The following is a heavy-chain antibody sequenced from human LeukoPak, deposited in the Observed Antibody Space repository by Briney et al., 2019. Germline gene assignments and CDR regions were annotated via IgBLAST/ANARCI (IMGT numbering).Heavy chain of an antibody. Sequence: ASVKVSCKASGYTFTSYAMHWVRQAPGQRLEWMGWINAGNGNTKYSQKLQGRVTITRDTSASTAYMELSSLRSEDTAVYYCARPIVATIMSAFDIRGQGTLVTVSS. CDR1: GYTFTSYA. CDR3: ARPIVATIMSAFDI. V-gene: IGHV1-3*01. CDR2: INAGNGNT. D-gene: IGHD5-12*01. J-gene: IGHJ4*02.